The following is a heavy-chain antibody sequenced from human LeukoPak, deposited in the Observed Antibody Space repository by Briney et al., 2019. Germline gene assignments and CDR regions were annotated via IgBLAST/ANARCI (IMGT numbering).Heavy chain of an antibody. CDR3: ARDSYEVGATFDY. V-gene: IGHV3-74*01. CDR1: GFTFTRYW. CDR2: INSDGSGT. Sequence: PGGSLRLSCAASGFTFTRYWMHWVRQAPGKGLVWVSRINSDGSGTSYADSVKGRFTISRDNAKNTLYLQMNSLRAEDTAVYFCARDSYEVGATFDYWGQGTLVTVSS. D-gene: IGHD1-26*01. J-gene: IGHJ4*02.